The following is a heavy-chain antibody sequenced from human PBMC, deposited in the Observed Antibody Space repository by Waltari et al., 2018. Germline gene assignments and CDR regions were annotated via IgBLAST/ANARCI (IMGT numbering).Heavy chain of an antibody. J-gene: IGHJ6*02. CDR2: IRVENVNT. V-gene: IGHV1-18*01. CDR3: ARPSLEQYYYYGMEV. D-gene: IGHD1-1*01. Sequence: QVQLVQSGGEVKKPGASVKVSCTASGYTFTSYGISWVRQAPGHGLEWMGWIRVENVNTNDAQHLQGRVTMTADTSTSTAYMELRSLRSDDTAVYYCARPSLEQYYYYGMEVWGQGTAVTVSS. CDR1: GYTFTSYG.